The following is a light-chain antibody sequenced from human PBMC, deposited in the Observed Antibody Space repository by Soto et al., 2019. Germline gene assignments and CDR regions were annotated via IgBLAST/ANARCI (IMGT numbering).Light chain of an antibody. Sequence: EIVMTQSSATRSVSPGETATLSCRASQSVSSNLAWYQQKPGQAPSLLIYGASTRATDIPPRFSGSGSGTEFTLTITSLQSEDFAVYYCQQYKNWPPLTFGGGTKVEIK. V-gene: IGKV3-15*01. CDR1: QSVSSN. J-gene: IGKJ4*01. CDR2: GAS. CDR3: QQYKNWPPLT.